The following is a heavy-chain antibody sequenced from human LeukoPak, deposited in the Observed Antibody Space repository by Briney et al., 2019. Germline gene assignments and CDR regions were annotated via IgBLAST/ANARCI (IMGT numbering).Heavy chain of an antibody. J-gene: IGHJ6*03. V-gene: IGHV3-21*01. D-gene: IGHD2-2*01. CDR3: ARAGDIVVVPAAIRWANYYYYYMDV. CDR1: GFTFSSYS. Sequence: GGSLRLSCAASGFTFSSYSMNWVRQAPGKGLEWVSSISSSSYIYYADSVKGRFTISRDNAKNSLYLQMNSLRAEDTAVYYCARAGDIVVVPAAIRWANYYYYYMDVWGKGTTVTVSS. CDR2: ISSSSYI.